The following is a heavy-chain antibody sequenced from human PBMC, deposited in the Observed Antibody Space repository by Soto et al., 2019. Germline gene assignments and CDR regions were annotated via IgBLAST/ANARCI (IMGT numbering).Heavy chain of an antibody. V-gene: IGHV1-3*01. CDR1: GYTFTSYA. CDR3: ARAQYYYGSGSSPYYYYYGMDV. CDR2: INAGNGNT. D-gene: IGHD3-10*01. J-gene: IGHJ6*02. Sequence: ASVKVSCKASGYTFTSYAMHWVRQAPGQRLEWMGWINAGNGNTKYSQKFQGRVTITRDTSASTAYMELSSLRSEDMAVYYCARAQYYYGSGSSPYYYYYGMDVWGQGTTVTVSS.